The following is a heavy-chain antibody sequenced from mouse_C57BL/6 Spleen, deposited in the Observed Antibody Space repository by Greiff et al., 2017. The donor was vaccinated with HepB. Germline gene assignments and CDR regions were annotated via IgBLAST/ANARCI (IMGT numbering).Heavy chain of an antibody. V-gene: IGHV5-17*01. D-gene: IGHD2-3*01. CDR2: ISSGSSTI. CDR1: GFTFSDYG. Sequence: EVKLMESGGGLVKPGGSLKLSCAASGFTFSDYGMHWVRQAPEKGLEWVAYISSGSSTIYYADTVKGRFTISRDNAKNTLFLQMTSLRSEETAMYYCARRDGFDYWGQGTTLTVSS. CDR3: ARRDGFDY. J-gene: IGHJ2*01.